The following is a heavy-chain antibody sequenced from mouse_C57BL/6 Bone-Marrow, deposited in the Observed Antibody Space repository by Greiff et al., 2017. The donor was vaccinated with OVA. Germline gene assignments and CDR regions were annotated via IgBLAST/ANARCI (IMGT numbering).Heavy chain of an antibody. V-gene: IGHV1-15*01. CDR2: IDPETGGT. J-gene: IGHJ2*01. CDR1: GYTFTDYE. Sequence: LVESGAELVRPGASVTLSCKASGYTFTDYEMHWVKQTPVHGLEWIGAIDPETGGTAYNQKFKGKAILTADKSSSTAYMELRSLTSEDSAVYYCTRWGIFYFDYWGQGTTLTVSS. CDR3: TRWGIFYFDY.